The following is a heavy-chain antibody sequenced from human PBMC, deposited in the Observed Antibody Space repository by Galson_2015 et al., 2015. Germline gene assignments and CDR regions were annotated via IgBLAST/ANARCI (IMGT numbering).Heavy chain of an antibody. CDR1: GFTFRSYS. D-gene: IGHD5/OR15-5a*01. CDR2: ISSSSSTI. CDR3: ARGGSSVYNDD. J-gene: IGHJ4*02. V-gene: IGHV3-48*01. Sequence: SLRLSCAVSGFTFRSYSMNWVRQAPGKGLEWVSYISSSSSTIYYADSLKGRFTISRDNAKNSLYLQMNSLRAEDTAVYYCARGGSSVYNDDWGQGTLVTVSS.